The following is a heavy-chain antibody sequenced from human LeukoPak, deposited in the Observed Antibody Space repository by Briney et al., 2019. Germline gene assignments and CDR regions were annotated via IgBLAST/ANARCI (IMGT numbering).Heavy chain of an antibody. Sequence: PGGSLRLSCAASGFTFSSYAMSWVRQAPGKGLEWVSGISGSGTSTYYADSVKGRFTISRDNSKNTMSLQMNRLRAEDTALYYCARGKGIAVSSFDSWGQGTLVTVSS. D-gene: IGHD6-19*01. V-gene: IGHV3-23*01. CDR1: GFTFSSYA. CDR3: ARGKGIAVSSFDS. CDR2: ISGSGTST. J-gene: IGHJ4*02.